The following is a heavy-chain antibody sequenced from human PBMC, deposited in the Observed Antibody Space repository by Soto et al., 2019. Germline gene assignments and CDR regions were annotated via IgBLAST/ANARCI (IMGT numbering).Heavy chain of an antibody. CDR1: GFIFSSYG. D-gene: IGHD6-6*01. CDR3: AKIRSSSSSYYFYSGMDV. Sequence: GGSLRLSCAASGFIFSSYGIHWVRQAPGKGLEWVSLIAYDGINRYYADSVKGRFTMSRDNSKNTVYLQMDSLRGENTAVYYCAKIRSSSSSYYFYSGMDVWGQGTTVTVSS. J-gene: IGHJ6*02. CDR2: IAYDGINR. V-gene: IGHV3-30*18.